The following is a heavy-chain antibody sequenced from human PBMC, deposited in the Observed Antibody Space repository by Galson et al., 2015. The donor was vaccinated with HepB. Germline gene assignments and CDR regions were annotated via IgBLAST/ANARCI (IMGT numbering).Heavy chain of an antibody. CDR1: GFTFSDYY. V-gene: IGHV3-11*01. CDR2: ISSSGSTI. CDR3: ARDPVTYYYDSSGYFDY. D-gene: IGHD3-22*01. J-gene: IGHJ4*02. Sequence: SLRLSCAASGFTFSDYYMSWIRQAPGKGLEWVSYISSSGSTIYYADSVKGRFTISRDNAKNSLYLQMNSLRAEDTAVYYCARDPVTYYYDSSGYFDYWGQGTLVTVSS.